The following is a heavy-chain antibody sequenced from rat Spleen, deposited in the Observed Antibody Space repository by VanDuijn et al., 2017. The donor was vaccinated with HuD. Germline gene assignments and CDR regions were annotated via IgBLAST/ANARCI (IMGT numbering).Heavy chain of an antibody. D-gene: IGHD1-2*01. CDR2: ISSGGST. V-gene: IGHV2-6*01. CDR3: ARADVAAISTNGI. J-gene: IGHJ2*01. Sequence: QVQLKESGPGLVQPSQTLSLTCTVSGFSLTSYTVSWVRQPPGKGLEWIAAISSGGSTYYNSALKSRLSISRDTSKSQVFLKMNSLQTEDTATYFCARADVAAISTNGIWGQGIMVTVSS. CDR1: GFSLTSYT.